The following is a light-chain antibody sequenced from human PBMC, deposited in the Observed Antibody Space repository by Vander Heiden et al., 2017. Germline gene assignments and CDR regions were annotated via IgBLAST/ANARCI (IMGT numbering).Light chain of an antibody. Sequence: SYDLTQPPSVSVSPGQTAWITCSGETLAKKYSYWYQQRSGQAPVLIIFEDNKRASGISERFSASSSGTLATLTISGAQVEDEADYYCYSTDSSGSHRGVCGGGTKLTV. J-gene: IGLJ3*02. CDR1: TLAKKY. V-gene: IGLV3-10*01. CDR3: YSTDSSGSHRGV. CDR2: EDN.